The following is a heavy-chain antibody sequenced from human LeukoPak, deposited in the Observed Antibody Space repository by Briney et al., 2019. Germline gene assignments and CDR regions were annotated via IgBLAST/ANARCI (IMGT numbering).Heavy chain of an antibody. Sequence: SQTLSLTCTVSGGSISSGGYYWSWIRQPPGKGLEWIGRIYTSGSTNYNPSLESRVTMSVDTSKNQFSLKLSSVTAADTAVYYCARVIVPASKGAFDIWGQGTMVTVSS. J-gene: IGHJ3*02. D-gene: IGHD2-2*01. V-gene: IGHV4-61*02. CDR1: GGSISSGGYY. CDR3: ARVIVPASKGAFDI. CDR2: IYTSGST.